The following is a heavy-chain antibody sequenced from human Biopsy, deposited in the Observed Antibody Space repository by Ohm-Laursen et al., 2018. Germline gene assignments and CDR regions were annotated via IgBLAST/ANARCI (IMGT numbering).Heavy chain of an antibody. CDR3: ASVVLGPTNDAFDL. D-gene: IGHD3-22*01. J-gene: IGHJ3*01. Sequence: SDTLSLPCNVSGGDINNYYWSWIRQPAGKGLEWIGRIYPGGSTNYNPSLKSRVTMSVDTSKKQLSLGLRSVTAADTAMYYCASVVLGPTNDAFDLWGQGTMVVVSS. V-gene: IGHV4-4*07. CDR2: IYPGGST. CDR1: GGDINNYY.